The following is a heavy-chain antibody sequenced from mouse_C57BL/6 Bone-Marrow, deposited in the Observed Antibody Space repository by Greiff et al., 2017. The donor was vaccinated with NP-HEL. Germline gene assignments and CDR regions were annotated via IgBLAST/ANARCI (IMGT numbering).Heavy chain of an antibody. V-gene: IGHV1-62-2*01. D-gene: IGHD1-1*01. CDR3: ARHEGAYITTGGFAY. CDR1: GYTFTEYT. Sequence: VKLMESGAELVKPGASVKLSCKASGYTFTEYTIHWVKQRSGQGLEWIGWFYPGSGSIKYNEKFKDKATLTADKSSSTVYMELSRLTSEDSAVYFCARHEGAYITTGGFAYWGHGTLVTVSA. J-gene: IGHJ3*01. CDR2: FYPGSGSI.